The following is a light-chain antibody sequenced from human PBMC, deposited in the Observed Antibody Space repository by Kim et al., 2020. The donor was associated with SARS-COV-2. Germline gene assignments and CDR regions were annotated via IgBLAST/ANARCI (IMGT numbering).Light chain of an antibody. CDR2: TNY. CDR3: AVWDDSLNGVV. CDR1: SSNIGSNA. Sequence: GQRVTISCSGGSSNIGSNAVNWYRHLPGTTPKLLIHTNYQRPSGVPDRFSGSKSDTSASLAISGLQSEDEADYYCAVWDDSLNGVVFGGGTKVNVL. V-gene: IGLV1-44*01. J-gene: IGLJ2*01.